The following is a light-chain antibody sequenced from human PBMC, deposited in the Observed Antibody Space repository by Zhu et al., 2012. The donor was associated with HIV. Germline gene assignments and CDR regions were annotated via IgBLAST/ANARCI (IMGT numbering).Light chain of an antibody. CDR2: GAS. J-gene: IGKJ4*01. CDR3: QQYGRSPLT. Sequence: EIVLTQSPGTLSLSPGERATLSCRASQTVSRNYLAWYQQKPGQAPRLLIYGASRRVTGIPDRFSGSGSGTDFTLTISRLEPEDFAVYYCQQYGRSPLTFGGGTRVEIK. CDR1: QTVSRNY. V-gene: IGKV3-20*01.